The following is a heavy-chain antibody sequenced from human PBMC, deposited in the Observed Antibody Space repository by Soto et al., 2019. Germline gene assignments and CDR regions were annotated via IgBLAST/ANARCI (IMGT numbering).Heavy chain of an antibody. CDR1: GDFLSSYY. Sequence: SETLSLTCTVSGDFLSSYYWSWIRQPPGKGLEWIGYIYYSGSTNYNPSLKSRVTISVDTSKNQFSLKLSSVTAADTAVYYCARVWGGAFEIWGQGTMVTVSS. J-gene: IGHJ3*02. D-gene: IGHD3-10*01. CDR3: ARVWGGAFEI. CDR2: IYYSGST. V-gene: IGHV4-59*01.